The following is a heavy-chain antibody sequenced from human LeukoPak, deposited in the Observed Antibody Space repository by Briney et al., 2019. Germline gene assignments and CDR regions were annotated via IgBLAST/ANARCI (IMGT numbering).Heavy chain of an antibody. CDR3: AKDWGEYFDYVWGSFTSFDF. D-gene: IGHD3-16*01. J-gene: IGHJ4*02. CDR1: GFTFSTYG. CDR2: ITGSGGST. V-gene: IGHV3-23*01. Sequence: GGSLRLSCAASGFTFSTYGMSWVRQAPGKGLEWAAAITGSGGSTFYADSVKGRFTISRDNSKNTLYLQMNSLRAEDTAVYYCAKDWGEYFDYVWGSFTSFDFWGQGTLVTVSS.